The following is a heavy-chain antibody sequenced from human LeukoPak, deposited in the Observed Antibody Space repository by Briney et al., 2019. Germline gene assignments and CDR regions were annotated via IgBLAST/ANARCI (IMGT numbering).Heavy chain of an antibody. CDR3: AKNTDGLAIAAAAY. D-gene: IGHD6-13*01. CDR2: ISAGGGGT. J-gene: IGHJ4*02. CDR1: GFTFSSYA. V-gene: IGHV3-23*01. Sequence: GGSLRLSCAASGFTFSSYAMSWVRQAPGRGLEWVSAISAGGGGTYYADSVKGRLTISRDYSKNTLYLQVNSLRAEDTAVYYCAKNTDGLAIAAAAYWGQGTLVTVSS.